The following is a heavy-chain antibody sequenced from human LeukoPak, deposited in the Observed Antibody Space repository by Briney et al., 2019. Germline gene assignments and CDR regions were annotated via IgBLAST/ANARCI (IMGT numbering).Heavy chain of an antibody. V-gene: IGHV3-23*01. J-gene: IGHJ5*02. D-gene: IGHD6-13*01. CDR2: ISGSGGST. CDR3: ARGLVLVPIYNWFGP. Sequence: GGSLRLSCAASGFTFSSYAMSWDRQAPGKGLEWVSAISGSGGSTYYADSVKGRFTISRDNSKNTLYLQMNSLRAEDTAVYYCARGLVLVPIYNWFGPWGQGTLVTDSS. CDR1: GFTFSSYA.